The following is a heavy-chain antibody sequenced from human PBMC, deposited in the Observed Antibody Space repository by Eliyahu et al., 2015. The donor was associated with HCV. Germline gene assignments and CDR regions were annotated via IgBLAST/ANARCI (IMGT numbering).Heavy chain of an antibody. CDR1: GFTFTSSA. Sequence: QMQLVQSGPEVKKPGTSVKVSCKASGFTFTSSAMQWVRQARGQRLXWIGWIVVGSGNTNXXQKFQERVTITRDMSTSTAYMELSSLRSEDTAVYYCAAERMDWFPYYYYGMDVWGQGTTVTVSS. CDR2: IVVGSGNT. J-gene: IGHJ6*02. V-gene: IGHV1-58*02. D-gene: IGHD3/OR15-3a*01. CDR3: AAERMDWFPYYYYGMDV.